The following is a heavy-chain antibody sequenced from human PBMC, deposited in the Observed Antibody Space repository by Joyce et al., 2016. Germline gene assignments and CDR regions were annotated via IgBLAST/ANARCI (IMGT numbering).Heavy chain of an antibody. V-gene: IGHV3-30*03. Sequence: QVQLVESRGGVVQPGRSLRLSCAASGFTFSSYGMHWVRQAPGKGLEWVAGVSNDGGIQFCADSVKGRFTISRDNSKNTLYLQMNSLRVEDTAVYYWARDSKWGYAMDVWGQGTTVTVS. D-gene: IGHD2-8*01. CDR3: ARDSKWGYAMDV. CDR1: GFTFSSYG. CDR2: VSNDGGIQ. J-gene: IGHJ6*02.